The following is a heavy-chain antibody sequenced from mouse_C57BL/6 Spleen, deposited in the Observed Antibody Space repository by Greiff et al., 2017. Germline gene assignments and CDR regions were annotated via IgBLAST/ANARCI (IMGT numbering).Heavy chain of an antibody. CDR1: GFTFSDYG. V-gene: IGHV5-17*01. D-gene: IGHD2-10*01. Sequence: EVQLVESGGGLVKPGGSLKLSCAASGFTFSDYGMHWVRQAPETGLEWVAYISSGSSTIYYADTVKGRFTISRDNAKNTLFLQMTSLRSEDTAMYYGARKTLLSWFAYWGQGTLVTVSA. J-gene: IGHJ3*01. CDR3: ARKTLLSWFAY. CDR2: ISSGSSTI.